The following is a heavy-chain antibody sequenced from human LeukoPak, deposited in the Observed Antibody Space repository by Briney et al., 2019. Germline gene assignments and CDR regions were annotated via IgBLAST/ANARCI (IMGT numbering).Heavy chain of an antibody. V-gene: IGHV3-21*01. D-gene: IGHD3-10*01. J-gene: IGHJ4*02. Sequence: GGSLRLSCAASGFTFSSHSMNWVRQAPGKGLEWVSSISSSNSYMYYADSVKGRFTISRDNAKNLLYLQMNNLRAEDTAVYYCARDGAVRGIITYQFDYWGQGTLVTVSS. CDR3: ARDGAVRGIITYQFDY. CDR1: GFTFSSHS. CDR2: ISSSNSYM.